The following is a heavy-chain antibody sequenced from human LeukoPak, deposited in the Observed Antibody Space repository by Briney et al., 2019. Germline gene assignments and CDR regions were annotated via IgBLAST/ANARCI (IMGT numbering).Heavy chain of an antibody. V-gene: IGHV2-5*02. CDR2: IYWDDNK. D-gene: IGHD4-17*01. Sequence: SGPTLVNPTQTLTLTCTFSGFSLSTSGVGVSWIRQPPGKALEWLALIYWDDNKPYNPSLKSRLTITKDTSKNQVVLTMTNMDPVDTATYYCAHYGDYRFMYYFDHWGQGTLVTVSS. CDR1: GFSLSTSGVG. J-gene: IGHJ4*02. CDR3: AHYGDYRFMYYFDH.